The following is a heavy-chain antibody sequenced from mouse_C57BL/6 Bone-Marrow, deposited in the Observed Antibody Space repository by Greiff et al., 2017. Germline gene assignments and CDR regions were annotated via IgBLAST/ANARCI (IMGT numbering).Heavy chain of an antibody. J-gene: IGHJ1*03. CDR2: ISYDGSN. CDR1: GYSITSGYY. CDR3: ARALDV. V-gene: IGHV3-6*01. Sequence: DVKLQESGPGLVKPSQSLSLTCSVTGYSITSGYYWNWIRQFPGNKLEWMGYISYDGSNNYNPSLKNRISITRDTSKNQFFLKLNSVTTEDTATYYCARALDVWGTGTTVTVSS.